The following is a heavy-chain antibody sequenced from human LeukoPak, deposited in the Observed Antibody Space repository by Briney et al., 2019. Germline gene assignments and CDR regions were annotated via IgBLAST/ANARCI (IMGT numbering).Heavy chain of an antibody. CDR1: GGTFSSYA. D-gene: IGHD2-15*01. J-gene: IGHJ4*02. Sequence: SAKVSCKASGGTFSSYAISWVRQAPGQGLEWMGGIIPIFGTANYAQKFQGRVTITTDESTSTAYMELSSLRSEDTAVYYCARGIGGFYHYDYWGQGTLVTVSS. CDR3: ARGIGGFYHYDY. CDR2: IIPIFGTA. V-gene: IGHV1-69*05.